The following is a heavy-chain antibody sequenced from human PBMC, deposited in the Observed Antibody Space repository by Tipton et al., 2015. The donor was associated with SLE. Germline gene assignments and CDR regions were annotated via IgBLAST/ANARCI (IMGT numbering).Heavy chain of an antibody. V-gene: IGHV4-4*07. CDR1: GGSINGYY. D-gene: IGHD3-10*01. Sequence: TLSLTCTVSGGSINGYYWSWIRQPVGKGLEWIGRIYTSGSTNYNPSLKSRVTMSVDTSKNQFSRKLSSVTAADTAVYYCARSRRITRVRGVITYAFDIWGQGTMVTVSS. J-gene: IGHJ3*02. CDR3: ARSRRITRVRGVITYAFDI. CDR2: IYTSGST.